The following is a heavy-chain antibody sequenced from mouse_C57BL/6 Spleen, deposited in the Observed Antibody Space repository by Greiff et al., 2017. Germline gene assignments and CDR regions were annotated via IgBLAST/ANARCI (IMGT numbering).Heavy chain of an antibody. CDR3: ASTIVEYFEG. CDR2: IDPAGSYT. J-gene: IGHJ1*03. Sequence: QVQLQQPGAELVKPGASVKLSCTASGYTFTSYWMQWVKQRPGQGLEWIGEIDPAGSYTNYNQKFKGKATLTVDTSSSTAYMQLSSLTSEASAVYCCASTIVEYFEGWGTGTTGTVSA. D-gene: IGHD1-1*01. V-gene: IGHV1-50*01. CDR1: GYTFTSYW.